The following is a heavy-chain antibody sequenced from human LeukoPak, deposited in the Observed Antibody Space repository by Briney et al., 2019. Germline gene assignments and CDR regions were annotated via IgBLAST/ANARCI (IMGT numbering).Heavy chain of an antibody. J-gene: IGHJ4*02. D-gene: IGHD5-24*01. CDR3: ARASRDGYNQNFDH. V-gene: IGHV5-51*01. CDR2: IYPYGSET. Sequence: GESLKISCKALGYSFSSYWNAWVRQRPGKGLERMGIIYPYGSETRYDPSFQGQVTISADMSTSTPYSQWRSLRASDTAMYYCARASRDGYNQNFDHWGQGTVVTVSS. CDR1: GYSFSSYW.